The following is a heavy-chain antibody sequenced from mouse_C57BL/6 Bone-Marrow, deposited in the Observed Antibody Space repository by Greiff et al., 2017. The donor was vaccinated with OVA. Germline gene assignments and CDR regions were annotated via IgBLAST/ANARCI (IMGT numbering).Heavy chain of an antibody. CDR3: AVGEYYGSSSSWYIDV. V-gene: IGHV1-50*01. CDR2: IDPSDSYT. J-gene: IGHJ1*03. D-gene: IGHD1-1*01. CDR1: GYTFTSYW. Sequence: QVQLQQPGAELVKPGASVKLSCKASGYTFTSYWMQWVKQRPGQGLEWIGEIDPSDSYTNYNQKFTGQATLTVDTSSSTAYMQLSSLTSEDSAVYYWAVGEYYGSSSSWYIDVGGTGNTVTVAS.